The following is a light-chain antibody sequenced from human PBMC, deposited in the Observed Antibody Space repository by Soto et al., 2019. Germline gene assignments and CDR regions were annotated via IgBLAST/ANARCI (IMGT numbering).Light chain of an antibody. CDR2: EAS. CDR1: QSVSTR. CDR3: QQYSVYWA. J-gene: IGKJ1*01. Sequence: DIQMTQSPSSLSASVGDRVTIICRASQSVSTRLAWYQQKPGKAPKVLIYEASIWAGGVPSRFTGSGSGTEFTLTINSLQPDFFATYCCQQYSVYWAFGQGTKVDIK. V-gene: IGKV1-5*02.